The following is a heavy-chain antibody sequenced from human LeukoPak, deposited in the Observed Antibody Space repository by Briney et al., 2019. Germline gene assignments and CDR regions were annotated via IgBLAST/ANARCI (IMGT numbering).Heavy chain of an antibody. CDR1: GYSISSGYY. Sequence: PSETLSLTCAVSGYSISSGYYWGWIRQPPGKGLEWIGSIYHSGSAYYNPSLKSRVTISVDTSKNQFSLKLSSVTAADTAVYYCAXLLAARFSWFDPWGQGTLVTVSX. V-gene: IGHV4-38-2*01. CDR3: AXLLAARFSWFDP. J-gene: IGHJ5*02. CDR2: IYHSGSA. D-gene: IGHD6-6*01.